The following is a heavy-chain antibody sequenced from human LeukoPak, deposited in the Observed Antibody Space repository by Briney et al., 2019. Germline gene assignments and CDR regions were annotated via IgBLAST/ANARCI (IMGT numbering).Heavy chain of an antibody. D-gene: IGHD2-2*01. V-gene: IGHV4-34*01. CDR2: INHSGST. CDR3: ARGGPYCSSTSCQSGDFDY. Sequence: SETLSLTCAVYGGSFSGYYWSWIRQPPGKGLEWIGEINHSGSTNYNPSLKSRVTISVDTSKNQFSPKLSSVTAADTAVYYCARGGPYCSSTSCQSGDFDYWGQGTLVTVSS. J-gene: IGHJ4*02. CDR1: GGSFSGYY.